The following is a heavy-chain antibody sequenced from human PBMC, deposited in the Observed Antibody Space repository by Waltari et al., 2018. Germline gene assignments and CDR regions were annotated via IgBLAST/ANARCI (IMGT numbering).Heavy chain of an antibody. CDR3: ARSSAGGAFDY. CDR2: IIPILGIA. D-gene: IGHD3-10*01. Sequence: QVQLLQSGAALKKPGSSVKVSCKAPAGTFSSYALSWGRQAPGQGLEWRGGIIPILGIANDAQKFQGRVTITADKSTSTAYMELSSLRSEDTAVYYCARSSAGGAFDYWGQGTLVTVSS. CDR1: AGTFSSYA. J-gene: IGHJ4*02. V-gene: IGHV1-69*10.